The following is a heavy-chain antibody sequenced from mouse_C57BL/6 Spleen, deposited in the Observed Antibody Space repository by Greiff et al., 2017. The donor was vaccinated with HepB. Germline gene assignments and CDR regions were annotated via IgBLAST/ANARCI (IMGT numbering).Heavy chain of an antibody. CDR1: GYTFTSYW. Sequence: QVQLQQPGTELVKPGASVKLSCKASGYTFTSYWMHWVKQRPGQGLEWIGNINPSNGGTNYNEKFKSKATLTVDKSSSTAYMQLSRLASEASAVYYCASPDGYYLSYAMDYWGQGTSVTVSS. CDR3: ASPDGYYLSYAMDY. D-gene: IGHD2-3*01. J-gene: IGHJ4*01. V-gene: IGHV1-53*01. CDR2: INPSNGGT.